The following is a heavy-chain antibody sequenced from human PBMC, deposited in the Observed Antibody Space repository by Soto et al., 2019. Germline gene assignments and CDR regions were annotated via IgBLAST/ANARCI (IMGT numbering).Heavy chain of an antibody. D-gene: IGHD4-4*01. CDR2: VNPDSGHT. CDR1: GDSFTSYN. J-gene: IGHJ6*03. V-gene: IGHV1-8*02. Sequence: GVPAEVRCEACGDSFTSYNINWARQADGHGLEWMGWVNPDSGHTVYAQKFQGRATMTRDTSIGKAHMEMRSLTPEDTAVYYCARSVPFSNAAREYLYYMDVWGKGASVTVS. CDR3: ARSVPFSNAAREYLYYMDV.